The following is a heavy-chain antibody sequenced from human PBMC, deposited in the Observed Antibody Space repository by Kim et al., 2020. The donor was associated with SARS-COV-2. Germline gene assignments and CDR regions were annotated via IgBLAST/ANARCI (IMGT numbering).Heavy chain of an antibody. V-gene: IGHV5-51*01. D-gene: IGHD5-12*01. Sequence: GESLKISCKGSGYSFTSYWIGWVRQMPGKGLEWMGIIYPGDSDTRYSPSFQGQVTISADKSISTAYLQWSSLKASDTAMYYCARPVGAYSGYDDNWFDPWGQGTLVTVSS. CDR3: ARPVGAYSGYDDNWFDP. CDR2: IYPGDSDT. CDR1: GYSFTSYW. J-gene: IGHJ5*02.